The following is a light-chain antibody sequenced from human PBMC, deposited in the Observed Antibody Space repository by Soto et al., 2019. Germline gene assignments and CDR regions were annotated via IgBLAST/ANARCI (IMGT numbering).Light chain of an antibody. CDR3: QQYNAYPLT. V-gene: IGKV1-5*03. Sequence: DIQMTQSPSTLSASVGDRVTITYRASQTINSWLAWYQQKPGKAPTLLIYKASTLESGVPSRFSGSGSGTEFSLTISSLQPDDFATYYCQQYNAYPLTFGGGTTVDIK. CDR1: QTINSW. J-gene: IGKJ4*01. CDR2: KAS.